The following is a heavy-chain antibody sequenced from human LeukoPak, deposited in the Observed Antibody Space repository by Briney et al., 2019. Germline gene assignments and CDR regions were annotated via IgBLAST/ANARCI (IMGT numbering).Heavy chain of an antibody. CDR1: GFTVSGNY. V-gene: IGHV3-53*01. Sequence: GGSLRLSCAASGFTVSGNYMTWVRQAPGRGLEWVSLIYSGGTTYYADSVKGRFSISRDTSKNTLYLQMNGLRAEDTAIYYCANLYGSAGDYWGQGTLVTVSS. CDR2: IYSGGTT. CDR3: ANLYGSAGDY. J-gene: IGHJ4*02. D-gene: IGHD2-2*02.